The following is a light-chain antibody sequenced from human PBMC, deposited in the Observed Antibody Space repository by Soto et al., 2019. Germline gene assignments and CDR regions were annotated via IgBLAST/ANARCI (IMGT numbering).Light chain of an antibody. V-gene: IGKV1-39*01. J-gene: IGKJ2*01. CDR2: TAS. CDR3: QQSFSTPYT. CDR1: QNINKY. Sequence: DIQMTQSPSSLSASVGDSVTIPCRASQNINKYLNWYQQRSGRAPRLLIHTASSLHSGVPPRCSGSGSGSDFTLTISTLQPEDLATYFCQQSFSTPYTFGQGTKVEI.